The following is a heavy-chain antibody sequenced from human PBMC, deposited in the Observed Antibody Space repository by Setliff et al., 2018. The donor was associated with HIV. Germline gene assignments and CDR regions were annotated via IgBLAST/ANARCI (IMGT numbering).Heavy chain of an antibody. J-gene: IGHJ4*02. D-gene: IGHD6-19*01. V-gene: IGHV4-4*07. CDR1: DDSISSNY. CDR3: ARGVRDNSGWSSYYFDY. CDR2: IYTGGRT. Sequence: PSETLSLTCTVSDDSISSNYWSWIRQSAGKGLEWVGRIYTGGRTNYNPSLKGRVTMSVDTSKNQFSLNLSSVTAADTAVYYCARGVRDNSGWSSYYFDYWGQGTLVTVSS.